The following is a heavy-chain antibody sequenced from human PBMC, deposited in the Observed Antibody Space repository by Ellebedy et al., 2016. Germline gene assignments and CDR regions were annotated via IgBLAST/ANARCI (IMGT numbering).Heavy chain of an antibody. J-gene: IGHJ4*02. Sequence: GESLKISCEGSGYSFPSYWIAWVRQMPGKGLEWMGIIYPGDSDTRYSPSFQGQVTISADRSTIKSIPTAYLEWSSLKASDTAMYYCARQSGTSLGGPLDFWGQGTLLTVSS. CDR1: GYSFPSYW. V-gene: IGHV5-51*01. CDR2: IYPGDSDT. CDR3: ARQSGTSLGGPLDF. D-gene: IGHD1-26*01.